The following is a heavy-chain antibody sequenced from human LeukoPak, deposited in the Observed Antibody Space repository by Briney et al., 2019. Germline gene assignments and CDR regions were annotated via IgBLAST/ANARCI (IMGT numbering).Heavy chain of an antibody. Sequence: GGSLRLSCAASGFTFNIYAMSWVRQAPGKGLEWVSSITSSGDATFHADSVKDRFTISRDNSKSKLYLQMSRLRVEDTAVYYCAKDRPNYHESNGHYYRLNGDSWGQGTLVTVSS. CDR1: GFTFNIYA. CDR2: ITSSGDAT. J-gene: IGHJ5*01. CDR3: AKDRPNYHESNGHYYRLNGDS. V-gene: IGHV3-23*01. D-gene: IGHD3-22*01.